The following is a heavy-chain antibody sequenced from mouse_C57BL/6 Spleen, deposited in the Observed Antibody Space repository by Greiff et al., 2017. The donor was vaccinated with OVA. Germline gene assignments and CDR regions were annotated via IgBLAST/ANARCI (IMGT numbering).Heavy chain of an antibody. V-gene: IGHV1-69*01. CDR1: GYTFTRYW. J-gene: IGHJ1*03. D-gene: IGHD2-10*02. CDR2: IDPSDSYT. Sequence: VQLQQPGAELVMPGASVKLSCKASGYTFTRYWMHWVKQRPGQGLEWIGEIDPSDSYTNYNQKFKGKSTLTVDKSSSTAYMQLSSLTSEDSAVYYCARGGMAYWYFEVWGTGTTVTVSS. CDR3: ARGGMAYWYFEV.